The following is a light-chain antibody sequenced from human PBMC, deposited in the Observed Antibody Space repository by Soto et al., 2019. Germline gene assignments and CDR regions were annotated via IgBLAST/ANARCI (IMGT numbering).Light chain of an antibody. CDR2: AAS. V-gene: IGKV1-39*01. CDR3: LQDYNYPYT. J-gene: IGKJ2*01. Sequence: DIQMTQSPSSLSASVGETITITCRASQSISSSLNWFQHSPGQPPKLLLFAASNLHAGVPPRFSGSGSGTSFSLTIRSLQPEDFATYYCLQDYNYPYTFGQGTKVDIK. CDR1: QSISSS.